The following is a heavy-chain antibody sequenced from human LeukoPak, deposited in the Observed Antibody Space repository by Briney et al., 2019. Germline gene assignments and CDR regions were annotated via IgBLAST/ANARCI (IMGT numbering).Heavy chain of an antibody. Sequence: GGSLRLSCAASGFTPRSNYMSWVRQAPGKGLEWASVIYSGGSTYYADSVKGRFTISRDNSKNTLYLQMNSLRAEDTAVYYCARWGDQVSFDYWGQGTLVTVSS. V-gene: IGHV3-66*01. CDR2: IYSGGST. CDR3: ARWGDQVSFDY. CDR1: GFTPRSNY. D-gene: IGHD3-16*01. J-gene: IGHJ4*02.